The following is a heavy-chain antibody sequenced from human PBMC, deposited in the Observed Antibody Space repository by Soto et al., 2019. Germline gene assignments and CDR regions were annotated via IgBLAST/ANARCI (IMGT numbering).Heavy chain of an antibody. CDR3: ARDQRYDSSCNYLWYFDH. V-gene: IGHV1-46*01. J-gene: IGHJ4*02. CDR2: INRSGGST. CDR1: RYTFTSYY. Sequence: AAVKVSCKASRYTFTSYYMHWVGQAPGQGREGMGIINRSGGSTSYAQQFQGRVTMPRNTSQNTAYTEKRNPRPEDTAVYYCARDQRYDSSCNYLWYFDHWGQGTLVTVSS. D-gene: IGHD3-22*01.